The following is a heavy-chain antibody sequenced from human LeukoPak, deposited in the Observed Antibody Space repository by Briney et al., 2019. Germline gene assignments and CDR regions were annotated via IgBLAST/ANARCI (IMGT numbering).Heavy chain of an antibody. CDR1: GGTFSSYA. Sequence: SVKVSCKASGGTFSSYAISWVRQAPGQGLEWMGRIIPILGIANYAQKFQGRVTITADKSTSTAYMELSSLRSEDTAVYYCARDGYDDAFDVWGQGTMVTVSS. D-gene: IGHD6-13*01. CDR3: ARDGYDDAFDV. J-gene: IGHJ3*01. CDR2: IIPILGIA. V-gene: IGHV1-69*04.